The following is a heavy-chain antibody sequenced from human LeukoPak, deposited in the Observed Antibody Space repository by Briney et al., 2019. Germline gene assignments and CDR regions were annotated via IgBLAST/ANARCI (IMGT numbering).Heavy chain of an antibody. CDR2: IIPIFGTA. Sequence: SVKVSCKASGGTFSSYAISWVRQAPGQGLEWMGGIIPIFGTANYAQKFQGRVTITADESTSTAYMELSSLRPEDTAVYYCATAPQGYYYYMDVWGKGTTVTVSS. J-gene: IGHJ6*03. CDR1: GGTFSSYA. V-gene: IGHV1-69*13. CDR3: ATAPQGYYYYMDV.